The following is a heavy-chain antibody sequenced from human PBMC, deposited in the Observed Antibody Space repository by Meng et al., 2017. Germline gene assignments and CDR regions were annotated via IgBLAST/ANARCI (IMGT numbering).Heavy chain of an antibody. Sequence: QVQLVQSGAEVKKPGASVKVSCKASGYTFTSYGISWVRQAPGQGLEWMGRINPNSGGTNYAQKFQGRVTMTRDTSISTAYMELSRLRSDDTAVYYCYGDYSQSPNWGQGTLVTVSS. V-gene: IGHV1-2*06. CDR3: YGDYSQSPN. J-gene: IGHJ4*02. CDR2: INPNSGGT. D-gene: IGHD4-17*01. CDR1: GYTFTSYG.